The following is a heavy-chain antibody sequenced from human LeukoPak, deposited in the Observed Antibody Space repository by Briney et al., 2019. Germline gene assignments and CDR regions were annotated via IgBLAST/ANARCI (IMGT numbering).Heavy chain of an antibody. CDR3: ARFSKTYNWNRWTYYYYGMDV. D-gene: IGHD1-20*01. Sequence: ASVKVSCTASGYTFTSYDINWVRQATGQGLEWMGWMNPNSGNTGYAQKFQGRVTMTRNTSISTAYMELSSLRSEDTAVYYCARFSKTYNWNRWTYYYYGMDVWGQGTTVTVSS. CDR2: MNPNSGNT. V-gene: IGHV1-8*01. J-gene: IGHJ6*02. CDR1: GYTFTSYD.